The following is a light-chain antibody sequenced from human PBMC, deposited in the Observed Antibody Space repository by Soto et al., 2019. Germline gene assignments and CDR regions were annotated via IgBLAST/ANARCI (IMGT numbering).Light chain of an antibody. J-gene: IGKJ2*01. CDR3: LQPGSSPRV. Sequence: EIVLTQSPGTLSLSPGERATLSCRASQSVRNVYLAWYQQKPGQGPRLLIYDTSNRTTGIPDRFSGSGSGTDFSLTINRLKTEDFSVYYCLQPGSSPRVIGHGKKLEIK. V-gene: IGKV3-20*01. CDR1: QSVRNVY. CDR2: DTS.